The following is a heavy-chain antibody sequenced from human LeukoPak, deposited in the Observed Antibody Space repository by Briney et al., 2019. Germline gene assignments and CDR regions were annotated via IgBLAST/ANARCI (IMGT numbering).Heavy chain of an antibody. Sequence: GGSLRLSCAASGFTFSSYWMHWVRQAPGKGLVWVSRINSDGSSTSYADSVKGRFTISRDNAKNTLYLQMNSLRAEDTAVYYCARAEVIGRWLQLGWYFDYWGQGTLVTVYS. CDR1: GFTFSSYW. CDR3: ARAEVIGRWLQLGWYFDY. CDR2: INSDGSST. D-gene: IGHD5-24*01. V-gene: IGHV3-74*01. J-gene: IGHJ4*02.